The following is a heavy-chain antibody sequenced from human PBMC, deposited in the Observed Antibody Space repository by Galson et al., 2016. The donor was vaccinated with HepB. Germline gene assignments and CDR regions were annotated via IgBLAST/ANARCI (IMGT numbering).Heavy chain of an antibody. V-gene: IGHV3-33*08. Sequence: SLRLSCAASAFTFSNYGIHWVRQAPGKGLEWVAVIRDDGKKKQYADSMKGRFTISRDNSRNTLYLQMTSLRVEDTAVYYCATDYGGRSRNGIDFWGQGTPVTVSS. D-gene: IGHD4-23*01. CDR1: AFTFSNYG. J-gene: IGHJ4*02. CDR2: IRDDGKKK. CDR3: ATDYGGRSRNGIDF.